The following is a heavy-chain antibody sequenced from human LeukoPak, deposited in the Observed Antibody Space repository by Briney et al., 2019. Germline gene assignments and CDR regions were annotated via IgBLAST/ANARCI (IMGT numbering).Heavy chain of an antibody. J-gene: IGHJ3*02. CDR3: AKAYCSGGSCYRSPFDI. D-gene: IGHD2-15*01. V-gene: IGHV3-30*02. CDR2: IRYDGSNK. CDR1: GFTFSSYG. Sequence: PGGSLRLSCAASGFTFSSYGMHWVRQAPGKGLEWVAFIRYDGSNKYYADSVKGRFTISRDNSKNTLYLQMNSLRAEDTAVYYCAKAYCSGGSCYRSPFDIWGQGTMVTVSS.